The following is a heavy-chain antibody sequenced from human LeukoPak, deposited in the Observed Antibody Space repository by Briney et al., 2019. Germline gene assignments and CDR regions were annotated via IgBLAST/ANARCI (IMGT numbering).Heavy chain of an antibody. Sequence: PSETLSLTCTVSGGSISSGGYYWSWIRQHPGKGLEWIGYIYYSGSTYYNPSLKSRVTISVDTSKNQFSLKLSSVTAADTAVYYCARAGGFLTMVRGVRGFDYWGQGTLVTVSS. V-gene: IGHV4-31*03. CDR1: GGSISSGGYY. CDR2: IYYSGST. CDR3: ARAGGFLTMVRGVRGFDY. J-gene: IGHJ4*02. D-gene: IGHD3-10*01.